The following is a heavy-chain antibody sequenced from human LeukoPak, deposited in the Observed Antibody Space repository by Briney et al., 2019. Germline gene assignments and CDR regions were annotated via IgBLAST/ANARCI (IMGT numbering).Heavy chain of an antibody. CDR2: ISYDGSNK. J-gene: IGHJ4*02. CDR3: AKDHGSGWFPDY. Sequence: GRSLRLSCAASGFTFSSYGMHWVRQAPGKGLEWVAVISYDGSNKYYADSVKGRFTISRDNSKNTLYLQMNSLRAEDTAVYYCAKDHGSGWFPDYWGQGTLVTVSS. V-gene: IGHV3-30*18. D-gene: IGHD6-19*01. CDR1: GFTFSSYG.